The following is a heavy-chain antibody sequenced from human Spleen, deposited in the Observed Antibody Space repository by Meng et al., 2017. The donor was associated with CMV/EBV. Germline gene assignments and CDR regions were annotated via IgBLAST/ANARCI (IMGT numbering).Heavy chain of an antibody. CDR2: ISSSGSTI. CDR1: GFTFSSYE. CDR3: ARGGHSSSWYLDY. V-gene: IGHV3-48*03. J-gene: IGHJ4*02. Sequence: GESLKISCAASGFTFSSYEMNWVRQAPGKGLEWVSYISSSGSTIYYADSVKGRFTISRDNAKDSLYLQMNILTAADTAVYYCARGGHSSSWYLDYWGQGTLVTVSS. D-gene: IGHD6-13*01.